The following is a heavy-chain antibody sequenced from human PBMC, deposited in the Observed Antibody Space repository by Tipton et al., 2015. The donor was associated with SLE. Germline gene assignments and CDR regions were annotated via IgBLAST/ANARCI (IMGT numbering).Heavy chain of an antibody. D-gene: IGHD5-24*01. CDR3: ASAGDGYKYAFDI. V-gene: IGHV4-31*03. CDR2: IYYSGST. J-gene: IGHJ3*02. Sequence: TLSLTCTVSGGSISSGGYYWSWIRQHPGKGLEWIGYIYYSGSTYYNPSLKSRVTISVDTSKNQFSLKLSSVTAADTAVYYCASAGDGYKYAFDIWGQGTMVTVSS. CDR1: GGSISSGGYY.